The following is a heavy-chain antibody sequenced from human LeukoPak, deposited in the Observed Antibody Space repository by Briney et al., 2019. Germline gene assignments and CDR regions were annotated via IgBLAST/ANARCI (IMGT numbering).Heavy chain of an antibody. D-gene: IGHD3-22*01. CDR3: ARHPYYDSSGSDY. V-gene: IGHV4-4*02. Sequence: PSGTLSLTCAVSGGSISSSNWWSWVRQPPGKGLEWIGEIYHSGSTNYNPSLKSRVTISVDKSKNQFSLKLSSVTAADTAVYYCARHPYYDSSGSDYWGQGTLVTVSS. CDR2: IYHSGST. J-gene: IGHJ4*02. CDR1: GGSISSSNW.